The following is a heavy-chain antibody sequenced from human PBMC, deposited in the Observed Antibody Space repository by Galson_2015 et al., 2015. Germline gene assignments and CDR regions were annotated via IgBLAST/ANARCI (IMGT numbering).Heavy chain of an antibody. D-gene: IGHD1-14*01. CDR1: GFTFSGYS. CDR3: VPAPRTGWGRG. Sequence: SLRLSCAASGFTFSGYSMNRVRQAPGKGLEWVSSISKSNTYIYYADSVRGRFTISRDNARNSLYLQMNSLRAEDTAVYYCVPAPRTGWGRGRGQGTLGTVSS. J-gene: IGHJ4*02. CDR2: ISKSNTYI. V-gene: IGHV3-21*01.